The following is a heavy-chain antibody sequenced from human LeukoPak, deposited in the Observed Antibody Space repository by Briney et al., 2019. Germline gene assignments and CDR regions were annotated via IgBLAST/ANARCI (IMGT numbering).Heavy chain of an antibody. CDR1: GFTFDDFA. CDR3: AKLRITIFGVVIR. D-gene: IGHD3-3*01. CDR2: INWDSGNK. V-gene: IGHV3-9*01. Sequence: GGSLRLSCAASGFTFDDFAMHWVRQAPGKGLEWVSSINWDSGNKRYADSVKGRFTISRDNSKNTLYLQMNSLRAEDTAVYYCAKLRITIFGVVIRWGQGTLVTVSS. J-gene: IGHJ4*02.